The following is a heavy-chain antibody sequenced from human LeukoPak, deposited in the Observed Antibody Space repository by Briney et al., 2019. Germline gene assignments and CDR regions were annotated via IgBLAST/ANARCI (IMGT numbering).Heavy chain of an antibody. CDR3: ARAAYFWNY. V-gene: IGHV3-7*03. D-gene: IGHD1-1*01. Sequence: PGGSLRLSCAASGFTFSSYWMSWVRQAPGKGLEWVANIKYDGSEKNYLDSVKGRFTISRDNAKNSLYLQMHSLRAGDTAVYYCARAAYFWNYWGQGTLVTVSS. CDR1: GFTFSSYW. J-gene: IGHJ4*02. CDR2: IKYDGSEK.